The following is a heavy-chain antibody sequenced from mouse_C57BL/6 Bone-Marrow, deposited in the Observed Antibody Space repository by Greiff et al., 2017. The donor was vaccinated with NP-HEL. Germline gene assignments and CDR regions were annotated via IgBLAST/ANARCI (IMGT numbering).Heavy chain of an antibody. Sequence: QVQLQQSGAELVRPGTSGKMSCKASGYTFTNYWIGWAKQRPGHGLEWIGDIYPGGGYTNYNEKFKGKATLTADKSSSTAYMQFSSLTSEDSAIYYCARERLAYYFDYWGQGTTLTVSS. V-gene: IGHV1-63*01. CDR1: GYTFTNYW. CDR3: ARERLAYYFDY. CDR2: IYPGGGYT. J-gene: IGHJ2*01.